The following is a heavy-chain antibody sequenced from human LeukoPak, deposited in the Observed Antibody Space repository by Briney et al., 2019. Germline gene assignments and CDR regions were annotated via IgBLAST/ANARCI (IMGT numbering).Heavy chain of an antibody. D-gene: IGHD3-16*01. J-gene: IGHJ4*02. Sequence: SETLSLTCTISGGSISTYYWTWIRQPAGKGLEWIGRISSSGGTDYNRSLQSRVTMSVDSSKNQFSLKLSSMTAADTAVYYCAREGRSATDGYWGQGTLVTVSS. V-gene: IGHV4-4*07. CDR1: GGSISTYY. CDR3: AREGRSATDGY. CDR2: ISSSGGT.